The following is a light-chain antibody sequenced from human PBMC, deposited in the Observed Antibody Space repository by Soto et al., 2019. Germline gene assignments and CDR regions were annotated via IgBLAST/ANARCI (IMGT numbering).Light chain of an antibody. V-gene: IGKV3-20*01. CDR3: QQDGSSPLT. Sequence: EIVLTQSPGTLSLSPGERATLSCRASQSVSSSYLAWYQQKPGQAPRLLIYGASRRATGFPDRFSGSGSGTGFPLTISRLEPEDFAVYYWQQDGSSPLTFGGGTKVEIK. CDR2: GAS. J-gene: IGKJ4*01. CDR1: QSVSSSY.